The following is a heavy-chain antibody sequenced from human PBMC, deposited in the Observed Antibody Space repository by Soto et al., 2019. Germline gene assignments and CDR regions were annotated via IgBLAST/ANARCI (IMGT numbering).Heavy chain of an antibody. CDR3: ARSQDIVATIDEYYNWFDP. J-gene: IGHJ5*02. D-gene: IGHD5-12*01. CDR2: INAGNGNT. V-gene: IGHV1-3*01. Sequence: ASVKVSCKASGYTFTSYAMHWVRQAPGQRLEWMGWINAGNGNTKYSQKFQGRVTITRDTSASTAYMELSSLRSEDTAVYYCARSQDIVATIDEYYNWFDPWGQGTLVTVSS. CDR1: GYTFTSYA.